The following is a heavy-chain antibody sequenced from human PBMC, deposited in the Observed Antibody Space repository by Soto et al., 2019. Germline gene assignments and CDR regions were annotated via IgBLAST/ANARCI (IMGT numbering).Heavy chain of an antibody. CDR1: GFTFSNYA. D-gene: IGHD3-16*01. CDR3: AKAYFVWSSEQPYYFDS. V-gene: IGHV3-23*01. J-gene: IGHJ4*02. CDR2: ISGSGGRS. Sequence: EVQLLDSGGGLVQPGGSLRLSCAASGFTFSNYAMTWVRQGPGKGLEWVSGISGSGGRSYYADSVKGRFTISRDNSKSTLYSQMNSLRAEDTAVYYCAKAYFVWSSEQPYYFDSWGQGTLVTVSS.